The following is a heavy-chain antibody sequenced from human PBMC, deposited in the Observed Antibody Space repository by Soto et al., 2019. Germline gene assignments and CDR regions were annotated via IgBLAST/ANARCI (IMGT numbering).Heavy chain of an antibody. J-gene: IGHJ4*02. V-gene: IGHV4-59*08. CDR1: GGSISSYY. CDR2: IYYSGST. Sequence: NPSETLSLTCTVSGGSISSYYWSWIRQPPGKGLEWIGYIYYSGSTNYNPSLKSRVTISVDTSKNQFSLKLSSVTAADTAVYYCARLTEGPGYCSSTSCLASFDYWGQGTLVTVSS. D-gene: IGHD2-2*01. CDR3: ARLTEGPGYCSSTSCLASFDY.